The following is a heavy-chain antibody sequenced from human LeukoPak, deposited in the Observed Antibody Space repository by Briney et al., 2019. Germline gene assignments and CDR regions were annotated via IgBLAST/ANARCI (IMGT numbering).Heavy chain of an antibody. CDR3: ARERLIAGATVFDY. V-gene: IGHV4-59*02. J-gene: IGHJ4*02. CDR2: IYCSGST. Sequence: SGTLSLTCAVSGGSVTXXXXXXWVRXXXXXXXXXXGCIYCSGSTNYNPSXXXRXXISVDTSNNQFSLKLSSVTAADTAVYYCARERLIAGATVFDYWGQGTLVTVSS. CDR1: GGSVTXXX. D-gene: IGHD1-26*01.